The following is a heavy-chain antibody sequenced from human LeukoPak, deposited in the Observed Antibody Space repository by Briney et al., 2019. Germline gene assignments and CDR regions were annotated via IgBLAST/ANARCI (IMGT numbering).Heavy chain of an antibody. Sequence: GGSLRLSCGASGFTFSSYAMSGVRQAPGKGREGVSAISGSGGSTYYADSAKGRFTISRDNSKNKLYLQMNSLRAEDTPVHYCANVLEMAKIEEFDHWAQGTLVPVSS. J-gene: IGHJ4*02. V-gene: IGHV3-23*01. D-gene: IGHD5-24*01. CDR2: ISGSGGST. CDR3: ANVLEMAKIEEFDH. CDR1: GFTFSSYA.